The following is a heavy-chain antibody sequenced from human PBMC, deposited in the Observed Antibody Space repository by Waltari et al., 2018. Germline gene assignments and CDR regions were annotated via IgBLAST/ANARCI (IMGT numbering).Heavy chain of an antibody. J-gene: IGHJ2*01. CDR1: GGSINTGYSS. D-gene: IGHD3-3*01. Sequence: QVQLRESGPGVVKPLETLSLNCAVSGGSINTGYSSPWNWIRQPPGKGLEWIGFFQDRGKPKYNPSLKGRVAISIDTSKNQYSLRLTSVTVADTATYYCARGQWGAAGTQEWYYFDLWGRGTLVTVSS. CDR2: FQDRGKP. V-gene: IGHV4-61*01. CDR3: ARGQWGAAGTQEWYYFDL.